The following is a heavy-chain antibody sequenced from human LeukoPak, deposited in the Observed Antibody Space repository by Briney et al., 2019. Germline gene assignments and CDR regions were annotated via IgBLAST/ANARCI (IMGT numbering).Heavy chain of an antibody. Sequence: GGSLRLSCAASGLTFSSYWMHWVRQAPGKGLVWVSRISDGGSTTTYADSVKGRFTISRDNAKNTLYLQMNGLRAEDTAVYYCSRSAYYDGSGNYYDYWGQGTLVAVSS. CDR1: GLTFSSYW. CDR2: ISDGGSTT. CDR3: SRSAYYDGSGNYYDY. J-gene: IGHJ4*02. V-gene: IGHV3-74*01. D-gene: IGHD3-22*01.